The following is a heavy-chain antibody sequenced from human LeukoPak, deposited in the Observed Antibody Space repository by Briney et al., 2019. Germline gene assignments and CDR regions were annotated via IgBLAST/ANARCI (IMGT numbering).Heavy chain of an antibody. CDR3: ARVRRYYFDY. CDR1: GFTVSSNY. Sequence: TGGSLRLSCAASGFTVSSNYMSWVRQAPGKGLEWVSVIYSGGSTYYADSVKGRFTISRDNSKNTLYLQMSSLRAEDTAVYYCARVRRYYFDYWGQGTLVTVSS. D-gene: IGHD6-25*01. V-gene: IGHV3-53*01. J-gene: IGHJ4*02. CDR2: IYSGGST.